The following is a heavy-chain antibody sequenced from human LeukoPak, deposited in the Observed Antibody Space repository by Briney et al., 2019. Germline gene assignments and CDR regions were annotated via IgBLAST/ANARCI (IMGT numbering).Heavy chain of an antibody. V-gene: IGHV4-34*01. D-gene: IGHD3-10*01. CDR1: GGSFSGYY. CDR2: INHSGST. CDR3: ASSITMVRGVKENWFDP. J-gene: IGHJ5*02. Sequence: LGSLSLTRVVYGGSFSGYYWSWVRQPPGKGLEWIGEINHSGSTTYNPSLKSGVTISVDTSKNQFSLKLSSVTAADAAVYYCASSITMVRGVKENWFDPWGQGTLVTVSS.